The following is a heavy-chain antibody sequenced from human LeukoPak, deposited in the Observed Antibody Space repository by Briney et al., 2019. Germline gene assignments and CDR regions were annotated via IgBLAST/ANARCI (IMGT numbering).Heavy chain of an antibody. V-gene: IGHV3-74*01. CDR1: GFTVSSYW. D-gene: IGHD6-13*01. J-gene: IGHJ4*02. CDR3: ARGAPGSSWIVY. Sequence: GGSLRLSCAASGFTVSSYWMHWVRQAPGEGLVWVARVNIDGTSIAYADSVKGRFTIFRGDAKNTLYLQMNSLRAEDTAVYYCARGAPGSSWIVYWGQGTLVTVSS. CDR2: VNIDGTSI.